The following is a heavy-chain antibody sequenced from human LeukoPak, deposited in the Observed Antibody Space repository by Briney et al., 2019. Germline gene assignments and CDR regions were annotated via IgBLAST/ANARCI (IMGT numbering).Heavy chain of an antibody. V-gene: IGHV3-23*01. CDR1: GFTFSSYA. CDR2: ISGSGGST. Sequence: GGSLRLSCAASGFTFSSYAMSWVRQAPGRGLEWVSAISGSGGSTYYADSVKGRFTVSRDSSKNTLYLQMNSLRAEDTAVYYCAKVSYGANFATNFFDYWGQGTLVTVYS. CDR3: AKVSYGANFATNFFDY. J-gene: IGHJ4*02. D-gene: IGHD4-23*01.